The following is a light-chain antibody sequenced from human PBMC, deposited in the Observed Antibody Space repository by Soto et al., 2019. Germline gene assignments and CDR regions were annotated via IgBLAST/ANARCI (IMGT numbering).Light chain of an antibody. CDR3: QQYSRAPLT. J-gene: IGKJ1*01. CDR1: QSVSSSY. V-gene: IGKV3-20*01. Sequence: EILFTQSPGTLSLCPGERPTLSCRASQSVSSSYLAWYQQKPGQAPRLVIYGASSRATGIPDRFSASWSGTDVTLTISRLETEDFAVYYCQQYSRAPLTFGQGTKVDIK. CDR2: GAS.